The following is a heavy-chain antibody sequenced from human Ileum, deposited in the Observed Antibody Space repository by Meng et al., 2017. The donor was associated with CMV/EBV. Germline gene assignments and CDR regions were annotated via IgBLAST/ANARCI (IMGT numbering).Heavy chain of an antibody. CDR1: GFTFSSYS. CDR3: VRDYRGYSYGYSDYYYYGMDV. D-gene: IGHD5-18*01. J-gene: IGHJ6*02. CDR2: ISSSGTYM. Sequence: GGSLRLSCAASGFTFSSYSVNWVRQAPGRGLEWVSFISSSGTYMYYADSVKGRFTISRDNAKNSLYLQMNSLRAEDTAVYYCVRDYRGYSYGYSDYYYYGMDVWGQGTTVTVSS. V-gene: IGHV3-21*01.